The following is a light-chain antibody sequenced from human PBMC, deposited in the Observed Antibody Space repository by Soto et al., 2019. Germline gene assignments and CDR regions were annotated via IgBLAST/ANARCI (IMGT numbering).Light chain of an antibody. CDR3: QQRSNWPPGALT. V-gene: IGKV3-11*01. CDR2: DAS. Sequence: EIVLTQSPATLSLSPGERATLSCRASQSVSSYLAWYQQKPGQAPRLLIYDASNRATGIPARFSGSGSGTDFTLTISSLEPEDFAVYHCQQRSNWPPGALTFGGGTKVEIK. CDR1: QSVSSY. J-gene: IGKJ4*01.